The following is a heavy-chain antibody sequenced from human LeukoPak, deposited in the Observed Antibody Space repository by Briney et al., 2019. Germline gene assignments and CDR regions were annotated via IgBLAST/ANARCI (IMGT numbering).Heavy chain of an antibody. CDR2: IIPNFGTA. D-gene: IGHD2-15*01. J-gene: IGHJ4*02. V-gene: IGHV1-69*13. CDR1: GGTFTSYA. Sequence: SVKVSCKAAGGTFTSYAISWVRQAPGQGLEWMGGIIPNFGTANYAQKFQGRVTITADESTSTAYMELSSLRSEDTAVYYCARDRWDCSGGSCPNDFDYWGQGTLVTVSS. CDR3: ARDRWDCSGGSCPNDFDY.